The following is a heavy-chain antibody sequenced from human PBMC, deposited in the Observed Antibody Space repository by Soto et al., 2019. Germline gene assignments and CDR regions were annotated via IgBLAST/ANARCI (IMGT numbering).Heavy chain of an antibody. D-gene: IGHD2-15*01. CDR3: ARRAPLLSN. V-gene: IGHV1-3*01. CDR2: INAGNGNT. Sequence: FVCQHPRQKLEWMGWINAGNGNTKYSQKFQGRVTITRDTSASTAYMELSSLRSEDTAVYYCARRAPLLSNCGQGSLVPGS. J-gene: IGHJ1*01.